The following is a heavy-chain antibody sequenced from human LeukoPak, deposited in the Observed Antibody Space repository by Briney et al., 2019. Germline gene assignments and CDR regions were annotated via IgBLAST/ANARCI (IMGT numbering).Heavy chain of an antibody. CDR1: EFTFSSYG. V-gene: IGHV3-30*03. CDR2: ISYDGSNK. Sequence: PGGSLRLSCAASEFTFSSYGMHCVRQAPGKGLEWVAVISYDGSNKYYADSVKGRFTISRDNSKNTLYLQMNSLRAEDTAVYYCATSASRHCSSTSCYYYYGMDVWGQGTTVTVSS. J-gene: IGHJ6*02. D-gene: IGHD2-2*01. CDR3: ATSASRHCSSTSCYYYYGMDV.